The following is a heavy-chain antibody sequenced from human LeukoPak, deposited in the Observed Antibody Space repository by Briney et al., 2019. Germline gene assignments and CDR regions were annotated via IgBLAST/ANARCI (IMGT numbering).Heavy chain of an antibody. D-gene: IGHD2-15*01. V-gene: IGHV4-39*07. CDR1: GGSISSSSYY. J-gene: IGHJ4*02. CDR3: ATYLNTLAHRVVAATNFDY. Sequence: PSETLSLTCTVSGGSISSSSYYWGWIRQPPGKGLEWIGSIYYSGSTYYNPSLKSRVTISVDTSKNQFSLKLSSVTAADTAVYYCATYLNTLAHRVVAATNFDYWGQGTLVTVSS. CDR2: IYYSGST.